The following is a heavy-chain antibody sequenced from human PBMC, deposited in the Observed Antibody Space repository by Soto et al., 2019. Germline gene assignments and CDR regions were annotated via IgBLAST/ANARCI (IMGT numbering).Heavy chain of an antibody. CDR3: ARGPQYYDILTGFDY. V-gene: IGHV4-59*01. Sequence: ETLSLTCTVSGGSISNYYWSWIRQPPGKGLEWIGYIYYSGSTNYNPSLKSRVTISVDTSKNQFSLKLSSVSAADTAVYYCARGPQYYDILTGFDYWGQGTLVTVSS. D-gene: IGHD3-9*01. J-gene: IGHJ4*02. CDR1: GGSISNYY. CDR2: IYYSGST.